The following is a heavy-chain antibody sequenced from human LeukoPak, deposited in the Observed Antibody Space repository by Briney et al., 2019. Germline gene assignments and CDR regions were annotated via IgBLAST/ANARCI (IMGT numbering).Heavy chain of an antibody. J-gene: IGHJ6*03. D-gene: IGHD2-8*01. Sequence: SETLSLTCTVSGGSISSSSYYWGWIRQPPGKGLEWIGSIYYSGSTYYNPSLKSRVTISVDTSKNQFSLKLSSVTAADTAVYYCARGGVDYMDVRGKGTTVTVSS. CDR1: GGSISSSSYY. V-gene: IGHV4-39*01. CDR3: ARGGVDYMDV. CDR2: IYYSGST.